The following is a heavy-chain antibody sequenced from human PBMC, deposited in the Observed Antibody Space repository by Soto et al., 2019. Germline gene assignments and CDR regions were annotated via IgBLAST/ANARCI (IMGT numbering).Heavy chain of an antibody. CDR2: INPNSGGT. J-gene: IGHJ6*02. CDR1: GYTFNAYY. CDR3: ARGSDIVIDLTAYYGIGV. D-gene: IGHD2-2*01. V-gene: IGHV1-2*02. Sequence: ASVKVSCKASGYTFNAYYLHWVRQAPGQGLEWMGWINPNSGGTNSAQKVQGRVTMTRDTSISKAYMEVSRLRSDVTAVYYCARGSDIVIDLTAYYGIGVWGQGTTVTVSS.